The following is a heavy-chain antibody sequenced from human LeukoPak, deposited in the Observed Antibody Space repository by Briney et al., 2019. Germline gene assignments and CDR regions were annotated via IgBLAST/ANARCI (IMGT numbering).Heavy chain of an antibody. CDR3: ARVTVRGGGYGDFDY. D-gene: IGHD3-16*01. V-gene: IGHV1-69*05. CDR2: IIPMFGTT. CDR1: GGTFTSYA. Sequence: SVKVSCKASGGTFTSYAMSWVRQAPGQGLEWMGGIIPMFGTTNYAQKFQDRVTITTDESTPTVYMELSSLRSEDTAVYYCARVTVRGGGYGDFDYWGQGTLVTVSS. J-gene: IGHJ4*02.